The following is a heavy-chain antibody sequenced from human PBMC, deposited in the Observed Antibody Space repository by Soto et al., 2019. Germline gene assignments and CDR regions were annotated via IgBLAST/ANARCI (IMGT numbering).Heavy chain of an antibody. J-gene: IGHJ4*02. V-gene: IGHV3-9*01. CDR2: ISWNSGSI. Sequence: EVQLVESGGDLVQPGRSLRLSCAASGFNFDDYAMHWVRQAPGKGLEWVSGISWNSGSIGYADSVKGRFTISRDNAKNYLYLQMNSLRAEDTAWYYCAKDIWERSYYFDYWGQGTLVTVSS. CDR1: GFNFDDYA. CDR3: AKDIWERSYYFDY. D-gene: IGHD1-26*01.